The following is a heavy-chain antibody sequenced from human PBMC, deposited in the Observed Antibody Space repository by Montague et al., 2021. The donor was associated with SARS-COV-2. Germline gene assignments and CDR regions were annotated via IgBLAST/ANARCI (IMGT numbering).Heavy chain of an antibody. CDR1: SGSFSDFY. CDR3: ARGQVTISGVLIFIPAAGHFEG. D-gene: IGHD3-3*01. CDR2: INHTGSA. J-gene: IGHJ3*01. V-gene: IGHV4-34*01. Sequence: SETLSLTCAAYSGSFSDFYWTWIRQSPGKGLEWIGEINHTGSATYNPSLKGRVTLSRDTSKNQFSLKLQSVTPADTAVYYCARGQVTISGVLIFIPAAGHFEGWGQGTSVTVSS.